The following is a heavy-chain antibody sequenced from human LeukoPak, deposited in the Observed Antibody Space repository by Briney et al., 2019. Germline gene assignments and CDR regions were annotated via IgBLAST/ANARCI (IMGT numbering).Heavy chain of an antibody. J-gene: IGHJ4*02. CDR1: GGSISNYY. Sequence: PSETLSLTCTVSGGSISNYYWSWIRQPAGKGLEWIGRIHASGSTNYNPSLKSRVTMSVDTSKNQYSLKRSSVTAADTAVYYCARMVVSAWYFDYWGQGTLVTVSS. D-gene: IGHD2-8*01. V-gene: IGHV4-4*07. CDR3: ARMVVSAWYFDY. CDR2: IHASGST.